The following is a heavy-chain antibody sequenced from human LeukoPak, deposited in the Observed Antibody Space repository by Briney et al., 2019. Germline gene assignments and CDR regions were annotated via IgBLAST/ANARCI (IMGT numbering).Heavy chain of an antibody. D-gene: IGHD4-17*01. Sequence: GGSLRLSCAASGFSFSSLAMHWVRQAPGKGLEWVAAVSYDGGDKYYTDSVKGRFTISRDNSKNTLNLQMSSLRVEDTAVYYCARGRVPTTLTLFDCWGRGTLVTVFS. CDR2: VSYDGGDK. CDR3: ARGRVPTTLTLFDC. J-gene: IGHJ4*02. V-gene: IGHV3-30-3*01. CDR1: GFSFSSLA.